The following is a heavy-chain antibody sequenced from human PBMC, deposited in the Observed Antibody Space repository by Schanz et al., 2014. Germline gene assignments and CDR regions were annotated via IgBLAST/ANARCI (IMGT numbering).Heavy chain of an antibody. CDR1: GFPFSSHG. CDR3: AREMDTAIGDY. Sequence: QVQLVESGGGVVQPGRSLKLSCAASGFPFSSHGMHWVRQAPAKGLEWVALISYDGNNKFYTDSVKGRFTISRDNSRNTLYLEIDTLRPEDTAVYFCAREMDTAIGDYWGQGTLVTVSS. V-gene: IGHV3-30*03. J-gene: IGHJ4*02. CDR2: ISYDGNNK. D-gene: IGHD5-18*01.